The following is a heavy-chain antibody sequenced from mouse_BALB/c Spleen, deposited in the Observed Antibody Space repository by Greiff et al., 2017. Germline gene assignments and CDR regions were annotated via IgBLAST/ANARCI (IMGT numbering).Heavy chain of an antibody. CDR1: GYSITSGYS. CDR3: ATVTTVVDWYFDV. V-gene: IGHV3-1*02. D-gene: IGHD1-1*01. Sequence: EVKLMESGPDLVKPSQSLSLTCTVTGYSITSGYSWHWIRQFPGNKLEWMGNIHDSVSTNYNPSLKSRISINRDTSKNQFFLQLNSVTTEDTATYDCATVTTVVDWYFDVWGAGTTVTVSS. J-gene: IGHJ1*01. CDR2: IHDSVST.